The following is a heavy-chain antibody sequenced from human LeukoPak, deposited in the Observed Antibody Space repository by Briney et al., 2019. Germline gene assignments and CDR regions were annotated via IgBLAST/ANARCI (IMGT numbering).Heavy chain of an antibody. Sequence: SETLSLTCTVSGGSISSSSYYWGWIRQPPGKGLEWIGSIYYSGSTYYNPSLKSRVTISVDTSKNQFSLKLSSVTAADTAVYYCARSVGYSYGYAERDLSDYWGQGTLVTVSS. V-gene: IGHV4-39*07. CDR2: IYYSGST. CDR1: GGSISSSSYY. J-gene: IGHJ4*02. CDR3: ARSVGYSYGYAERDLSDY. D-gene: IGHD5-18*01.